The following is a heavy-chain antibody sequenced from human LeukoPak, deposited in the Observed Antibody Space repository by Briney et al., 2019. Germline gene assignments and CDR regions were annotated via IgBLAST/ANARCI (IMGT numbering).Heavy chain of an antibody. J-gene: IGHJ4*02. CDR3: ASGRLRSSWYAPEGDY. CDR1: GGTFSSYA. V-gene: IGHV1-69*13. CDR2: IIPIVGTA. D-gene: IGHD6-13*01. Sequence: SVKVSCKASGGTFSSYAISWVRQAPRQGLEWMGGIIPIVGTANYAQKFQGRVTITADESTSTAYMELSSLRSEDTAVYYCASGRLRSSWYAPEGDYWGQGTLVTVSS.